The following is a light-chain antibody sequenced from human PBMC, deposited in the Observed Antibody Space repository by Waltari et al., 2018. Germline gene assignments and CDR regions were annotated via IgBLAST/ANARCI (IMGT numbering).Light chain of an antibody. CDR3: NSRDSSGNHLYV. J-gene: IGLJ1*01. CDR1: SLRSYY. CDR2: GKN. Sequence: SSELTQDPAVSVALGQTVRLTCQGDSLRSYYESWYQQKPGQAPVLVIYGKNNRPSGIPDRFSGSSSGNTASLTITGAQAEDEADYYCNSRDSSGNHLYVFGTGTKVTVL. V-gene: IGLV3-19*01.